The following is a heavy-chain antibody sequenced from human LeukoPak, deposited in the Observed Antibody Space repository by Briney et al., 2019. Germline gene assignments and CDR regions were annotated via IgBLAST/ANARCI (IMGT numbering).Heavy chain of an antibody. Sequence: SETLSLTCTLSGGSISSYYWSWIRQPAGKGLEWIGRTYTSGSTNYNPSLKSRVTMSVDTSKNQFSLKLSSVTAADTAVYYCAREEGRYCSSTSCYIGAFDIWGQGTMVTVSS. CDR1: GGSISSYY. CDR3: AREEGRYCSSTSCYIGAFDI. J-gene: IGHJ3*02. D-gene: IGHD2-2*02. V-gene: IGHV4-4*07. CDR2: TYTSGST.